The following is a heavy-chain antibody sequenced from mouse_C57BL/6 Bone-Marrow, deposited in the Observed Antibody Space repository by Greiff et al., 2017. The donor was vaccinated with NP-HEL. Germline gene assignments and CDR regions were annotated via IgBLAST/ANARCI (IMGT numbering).Heavy chain of an antibody. J-gene: IGHJ2*01. D-gene: IGHD1-1*01. CDR1: GYTFTSYW. CDR2: IHPNSGST. CDR3: ARLYGSTFDY. Sequence: VQLQQPGAELVKPGASVKLSCKASGYTFTSYWMHWVKQRPGQGLEWIGMIHPNSGSTNYNEKFKSKATLTVDKSSSTAYMQRSSLTSEDAAVYYCARLYGSTFDYWGQGTTLTVSS. V-gene: IGHV1-64*01.